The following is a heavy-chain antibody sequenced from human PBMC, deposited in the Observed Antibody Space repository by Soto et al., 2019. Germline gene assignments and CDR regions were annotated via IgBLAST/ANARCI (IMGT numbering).Heavy chain of an antibody. CDR1: GGSISSSGYY. CDR3: AGHGRDGYCLGD. Sequence: QLHLQESGPGLVKPSETLSLTCTVSGGSISSSGYYWGWISQPPGKGLEWIGSIYSSGSTYYNPSLRCRDTKPVATSKDQFSVALTAVTAADTAVQYWAGHGRDGYCLGDWGPGTLVIVSS. J-gene: IGHJ4*02. CDR2: IYSSGST. D-gene: IGHD5-12*01. V-gene: IGHV4-39*01.